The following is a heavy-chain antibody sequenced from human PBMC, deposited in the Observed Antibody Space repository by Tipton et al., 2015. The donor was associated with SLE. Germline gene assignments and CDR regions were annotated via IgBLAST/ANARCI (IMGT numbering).Heavy chain of an antibody. V-gene: IGHV4-39*07. CDR2: IYYSGRT. CDR3: ARDEALGYFDS. D-gene: IGHD7-27*01. CDR1: GGSISRSSHY. Sequence: TLSLTCTVSGGSISRSSHYWGWIRQPPGKGLEWIGSIYYSGRTYYNSSLKSRVTISVDTSKNQFSLKLSSVTDADTAVYYCARDEALGYFDSWGLGTLVTVSS. J-gene: IGHJ4*02.